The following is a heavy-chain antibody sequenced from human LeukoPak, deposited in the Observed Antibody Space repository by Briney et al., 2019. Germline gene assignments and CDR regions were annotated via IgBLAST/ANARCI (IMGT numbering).Heavy chain of an antibody. V-gene: IGHV6-1*01. CDR1: GDSVSSNSAA. Sequence: SQTLSLTCGIPGDSVSSNSAAWNWIRQSPSRGLEWLGRTYYRSTWYNDYAVSVRGRITVNPDTSKNQFSLHLNSVTPEDTAVYYCARRLTQYDCFDPWGQGILVTVSS. D-gene: IGHD2-2*01. CDR3: ARRLTQYDCFDP. CDR2: TYYRSTWYN. J-gene: IGHJ5*02.